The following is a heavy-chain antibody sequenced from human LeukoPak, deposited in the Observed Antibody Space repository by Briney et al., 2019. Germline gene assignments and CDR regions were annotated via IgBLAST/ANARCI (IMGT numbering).Heavy chain of an antibody. D-gene: IGHD3-3*01. CDR1: GYSISSAYY. CDR3: INYDFWSGYFL. Sequence: PSETLSLTCAVSGYSISSAYYWGWIRQPPGKGLEWIASIYHSRSTYYNPSLKSRVTISVDTSKNQFSLKLSSVTAADTAVYYCINYDFWSGYFLWGQGTLVTVSS. J-gene: IGHJ4*02. V-gene: IGHV4-38-2*01. CDR2: IYHSRST.